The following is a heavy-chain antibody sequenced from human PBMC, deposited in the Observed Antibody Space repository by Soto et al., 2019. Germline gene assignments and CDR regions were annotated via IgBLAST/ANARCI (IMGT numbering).Heavy chain of an antibody. CDR1: GGSISSYY. Sequence: SETLSLTCTVSGGSISSYYWSWIRQPPGKGLEWIGYIYYSGSTNYNPSLKSRVTISVDTSKNQFSLKLRSVTAADTAVYYCARDLYCSSTSCSNGYEPGGSAFDIWGQGTMVTVSS. CDR2: IYYSGST. V-gene: IGHV4-59*01. CDR3: ARDLYCSSTSCSNGYEPGGSAFDI. D-gene: IGHD2-2*01. J-gene: IGHJ3*02.